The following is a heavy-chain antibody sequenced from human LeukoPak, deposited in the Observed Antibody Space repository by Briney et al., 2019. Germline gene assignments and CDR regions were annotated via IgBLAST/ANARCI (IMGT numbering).Heavy chain of an antibody. V-gene: IGHV4-4*02. D-gene: IGHD4-17*01. Sequence: SETLSLTCAVSGGSTSSSNWCSWVRQPPGKGLEWIGEIYHSGSTNYNPSLKSRVTISVDKSKNQFSLKLSSVTAADTAVYYCAKITPGDYARERFNWFDPWGQGTLVTVSS. CDR1: GGSTSSSNW. CDR2: IYHSGST. J-gene: IGHJ5*02. CDR3: AKITPGDYARERFNWFDP.